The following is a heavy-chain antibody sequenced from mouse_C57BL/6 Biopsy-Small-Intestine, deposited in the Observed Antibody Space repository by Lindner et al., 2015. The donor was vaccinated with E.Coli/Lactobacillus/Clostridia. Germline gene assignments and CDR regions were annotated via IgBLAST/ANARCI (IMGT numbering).Heavy chain of an antibody. D-gene: IGHD2-3*01. CDR2: INTDTGNP. J-gene: IGHJ4*01. CDR3: ARPNHCDGTSCALDQ. V-gene: IGHV9-3-1*01. CDR1: GYTLTSRG. Sequence: VKVSCKASGYTLTSRGVNWVRQAPGQGLEWMGWINTDTGNPTYAQGFTGRFVFSLDTSVSTAYLQISSLRAEDTAIYYCARPNHCDGTSCALDQWGQGTLVTVSS.